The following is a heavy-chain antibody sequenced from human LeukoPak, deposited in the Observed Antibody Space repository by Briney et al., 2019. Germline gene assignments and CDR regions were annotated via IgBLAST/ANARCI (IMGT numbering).Heavy chain of an antibody. CDR2: IIPIFGTA. J-gene: IGHJ6*02. V-gene: IGHV1-69*13. Sequence: GASVKVSCKASGGTFSSYAISWVRQAPGQGLEWMGGIIPIFGTANYAQKFQGRVTITADESTSTAYMELSSLRSEDTAVYYCARDLQYRYYYYGMDVWGQGTTVTVSS. D-gene: IGHD4-11*01. CDR1: GGTFSSYA. CDR3: ARDLQYRYYYYGMDV.